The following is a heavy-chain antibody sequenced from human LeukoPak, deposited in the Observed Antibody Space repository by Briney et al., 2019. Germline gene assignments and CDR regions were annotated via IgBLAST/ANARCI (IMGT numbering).Heavy chain of an antibody. CDR3: ARDDNSGYYSGP. CDR2: INPSSGGT. CDR1: GGTFSSYA. V-gene: IGHV1-2*06. D-gene: IGHD3-22*01. J-gene: IGHJ5*02. Sequence: ASVTVSCKASGGTFSSYAISWVRQAPGQGLEWMGRINPSSGGTNYAQKFQGRVTMTRDTSISTAYMELSRLRSDDTAVYYCARDDNSGYYSGPWGQGTLVTVSS.